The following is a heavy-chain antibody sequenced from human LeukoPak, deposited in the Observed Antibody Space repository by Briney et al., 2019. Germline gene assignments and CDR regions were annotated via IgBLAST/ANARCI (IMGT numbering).Heavy chain of an antibody. CDR3: ARHKYSSGWPPEGAFDI. D-gene: IGHD6-19*01. CDR2: LSHSGSS. Sequence: PSETLSLTCTVSGYSISSGYYWDWIRQPPGKGLEWIGTLSHSGSSYYNPSLKSRVTMSLDASKNQFSLKLSSVTAADTAVYYCARHKYSSGWPPEGAFDIWGQGTMATVSS. CDR1: GYSISSGYY. J-gene: IGHJ3*02. V-gene: IGHV4-38-2*02.